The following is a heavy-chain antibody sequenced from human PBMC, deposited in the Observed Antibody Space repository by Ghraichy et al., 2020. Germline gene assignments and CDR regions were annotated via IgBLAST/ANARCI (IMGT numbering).Heavy chain of an antibody. CDR1: PFPLTTSA. J-gene: IGHJ1*01. CDR3: AATPEGQQVVLGYFQH. D-gene: IGHD6-13*01. CDR2: LRGRAGST. Sequence: GGSLRLSCAASPFPLTTSAMLLPPPAPPHPLPLFPALRGRAGSTYYADSLTCRFTISRDPSKNTLYLQMNSLRAEDTAVYYCAATPEGQQVVLGYFQHWGQGTLVTVSS. V-gene: IGHV3-23*01.